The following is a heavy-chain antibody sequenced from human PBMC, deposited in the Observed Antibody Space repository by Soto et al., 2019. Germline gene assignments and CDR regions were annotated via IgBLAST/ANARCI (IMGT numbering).Heavy chain of an antibody. J-gene: IGHJ6*04. CDR2: IIPIFGKG. D-gene: IGHD6-19*01. Sequence: QVQLLQSGAEVKKPGSSVRVSCEASGGTFRTYAISWVRQAPGQGLEWMGEIIPIFGKGNYAQKFQGRVTITADESTTTVYMDLRSLTSEDTAVYYCAKGAVAGTPTSYYYYGMDVWGKGTTVTVS. CDR1: GGTFRTYA. CDR3: AKGAVAGTPTSYYYYGMDV. V-gene: IGHV1-69*12.